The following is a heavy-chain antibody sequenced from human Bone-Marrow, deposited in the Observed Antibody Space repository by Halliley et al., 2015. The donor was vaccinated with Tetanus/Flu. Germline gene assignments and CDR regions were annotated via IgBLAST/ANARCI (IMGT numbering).Heavy chain of an antibody. J-gene: IGHJ4*02. D-gene: IGHD6-13*01. CDR3: AALIAASHFTDY. CDR1: GYSFTTYW. V-gene: IGHV5-51*01. Sequence: QLVQSGAEVKKPGESLKISRKGSGYSFTTYWIGWVRQVPGKGLELMGIIYPGDSDTRYSPSFQGQVIISADKSVSTAYLQWSTLKASDTAVYYCAALIAASHFTDYWGQGTLVTVSS. CDR2: IYPGDSDT.